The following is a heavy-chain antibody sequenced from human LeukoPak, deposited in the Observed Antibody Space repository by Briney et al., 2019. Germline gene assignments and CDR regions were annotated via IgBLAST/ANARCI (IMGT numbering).Heavy chain of an antibody. CDR1: GFTFSSYA. D-gene: IGHD1-26*01. V-gene: IGHV3-30*04. CDR3: ASPALVGWGGYFDY. Sequence: PGGSLRLSCAASGFTFSSYAMHWVRQAPGKGLEWVAVISYDGSNKYYADSVKGRFTISRDNSKNTLYLQMNSLRAEDTAVYYCASPALVGWGGYFDYWGQGTLVTVSS. CDR2: ISYDGSNK. J-gene: IGHJ4*02.